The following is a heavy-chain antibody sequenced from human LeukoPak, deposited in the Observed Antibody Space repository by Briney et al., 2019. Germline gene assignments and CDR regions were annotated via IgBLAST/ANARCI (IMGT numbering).Heavy chain of an antibody. CDR3: ARVIAAAGIWWFDP. Sequence: ASVKVSCKASGYTFTSYAMHWVRQAPGQRLEWMGWINAGNGNTKYSQKFQGRVTITRDTSASTAYMELSSLRSEDTAVYYCARVIAAAGIWWFDPWGQGTLVTVSS. D-gene: IGHD6-13*01. CDR2: INAGNGNT. V-gene: IGHV1-3*01. CDR1: GYTFTSYA. J-gene: IGHJ5*02.